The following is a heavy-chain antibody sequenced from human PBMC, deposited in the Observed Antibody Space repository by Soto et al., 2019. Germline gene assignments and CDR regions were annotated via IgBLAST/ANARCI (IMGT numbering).Heavy chain of an antibody. Sequence: GGSLRLSCAASGFTVSSNFMHWVRQAPGKGLEWVAVISYDGSNKYYADSVKGRFTISRDNSKNTLYLQMNSLRAEDTAVYYCARDYYRFNSGYGFSMDVWGQGTTVTVSS. CDR3: ARDYYRFNSGYGFSMDV. V-gene: IGHV3-30-3*01. CDR2: ISYDGSNK. D-gene: IGHD5-12*01. J-gene: IGHJ6*02. CDR1: GFTVSSNF.